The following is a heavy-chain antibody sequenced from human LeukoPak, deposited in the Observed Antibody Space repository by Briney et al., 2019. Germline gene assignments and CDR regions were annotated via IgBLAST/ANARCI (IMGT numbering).Heavy chain of an antibody. Sequence: GGSLRLSCTASGFTFGDYAMSWVRQAPGKGLEWVGFIRSKAYGGTTEYAASVKGRFTISRDDSKSIAYLQMNSLKTEDTAVYYCTRGGRLVYYFDYWGQGTLVTVSS. CDR2: IRSKAYGGTT. D-gene: IGHD6-19*01. CDR3: TRGGRLVYYFDY. J-gene: IGHJ4*02. CDR1: GFTFGDYA. V-gene: IGHV3-49*04.